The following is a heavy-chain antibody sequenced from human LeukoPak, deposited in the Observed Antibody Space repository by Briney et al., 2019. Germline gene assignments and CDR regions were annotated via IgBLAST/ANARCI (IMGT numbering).Heavy chain of an antibody. CDR1: GFTFSSYW. CDR3: ARDKIVGPTKFDY. J-gene: IGHJ4*02. D-gene: IGHD1-26*01. Sequence: GGSLRLSCAASGFTFSSYWMTWVRQAPGKGLEWVANIKEDGSKKNYVDSVKGRFIISRDNAKNSLYLQMNTLRAEDTAVYYCARDKIVGPTKFDYWGQGTLVTVSS. CDR2: IKEDGSKK. V-gene: IGHV3-7*03.